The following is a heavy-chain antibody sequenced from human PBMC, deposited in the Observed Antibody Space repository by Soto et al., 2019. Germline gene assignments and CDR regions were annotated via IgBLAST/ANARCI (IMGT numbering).Heavy chain of an antibody. D-gene: IGHD6-19*01. Sequence: QVQLVQSGAEVKKPGASVKVSCKASGYTFTSYGISWVRQAPGQGLEWMGWIGAYNGNTNYAQKLQGRVTITTDTSTSTAYMELRSLRSDDTAVYYCAREFYDPGIAVAGTVCYCYGMDVWGQGTTVTVSS. CDR2: IGAYNGNT. CDR3: AREFYDPGIAVAGTVCYCYGMDV. J-gene: IGHJ6*02. V-gene: IGHV1-18*04. CDR1: GYTFTSYG.